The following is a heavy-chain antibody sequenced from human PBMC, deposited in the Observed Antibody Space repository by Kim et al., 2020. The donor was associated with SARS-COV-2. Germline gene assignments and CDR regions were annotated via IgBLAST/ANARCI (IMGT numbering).Heavy chain of an antibody. CDR2: ISGSGGTT. V-gene: IGHV3-23*01. J-gene: IGHJ4*02. Sequence: GGSLRLSCAASGFTFSSYTMSWVRQAPGKGLEWVSAISGSGGTTYYADSVKGRFTISRDNSQNTLYLQMNSLRAEDTAVYFCAKNRYNSSPFDYWGQGTQVTVSS. CDR1: GFTFSSYT. D-gene: IGHD6-6*01. CDR3: AKNRYNSSPFDY.